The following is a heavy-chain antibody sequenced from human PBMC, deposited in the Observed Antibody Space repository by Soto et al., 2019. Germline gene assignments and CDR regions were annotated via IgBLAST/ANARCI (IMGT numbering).Heavy chain of an antibody. D-gene: IGHD5-12*01. V-gene: IGHV2-5*01. J-gene: IGHJ4*02. CDR1: GFSFTTAGVA. CDR2: IYYNDDR. Sequence: VYCPTLVNPTQTLTLTCTFSGFSFTTAGVAVGWIRQTPGGALEWLTLIYYNDDRRFSPSLKTRLTITGDTSKNQVVLSLTNVDPGETASYFCSHSDGRYDLISIDFWGQGITVTV. CDR3: SHSDGRYDLISIDF.